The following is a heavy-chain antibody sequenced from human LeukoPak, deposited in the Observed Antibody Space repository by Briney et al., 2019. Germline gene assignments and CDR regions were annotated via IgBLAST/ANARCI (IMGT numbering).Heavy chain of an antibody. CDR2: ISGSGGST. Sequence: GGSLRLSCAASGFTFSSYAMSWVRQAPGKALEWVSAISGSGGSTYYADSVKGRFTISRDNSKNTLYLQMNSLRAEDTAVYYCAKGNTPSGSYPDWDYWGQGTLVTVSS. V-gene: IGHV3-23*01. J-gene: IGHJ4*02. CDR3: AKGNTPSGSYPDWDY. CDR1: GFTFSSYA. D-gene: IGHD1-26*01.